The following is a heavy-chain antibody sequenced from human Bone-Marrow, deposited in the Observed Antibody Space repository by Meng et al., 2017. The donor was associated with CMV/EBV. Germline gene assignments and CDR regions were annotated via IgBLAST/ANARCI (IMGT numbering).Heavy chain of an antibody. CDR2: IYWDDDK. V-gene: IGHV2-5*02. Sequence: GPTPPTPKHTLPLTGAFSGFSLSISGVGVGWIRQPPGQALEWLPLIYWDDDKRYSPSLKSRLTTTKDTSKNQVVLTMTNMDPVDTATYYCAHLTVTTYYFDYWGQGTLVTSPQ. CDR1: GFSLSISGVG. J-gene: IGHJ4*02. CDR3: AHLTVTTYYFDY. D-gene: IGHD4-17*01.